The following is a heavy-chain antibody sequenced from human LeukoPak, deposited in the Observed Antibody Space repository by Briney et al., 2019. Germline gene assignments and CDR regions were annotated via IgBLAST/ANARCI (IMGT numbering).Heavy chain of an antibody. CDR2: ISYDGSNK. CDR3: AKDSSGYYRNFDY. CDR1: GFTFSSYG. D-gene: IGHD3-22*01. J-gene: IGHJ4*02. Sequence: RPGRSLRLSCAASGFTFSSYGMHWVRQAPGKGLEWVAVISYDGSNKYYADSVKGRFTISRDNSKNTLYLQVNSLRAEDTAVYYCAKDSSGYYRNFDYWGQGTLVTVSS. V-gene: IGHV3-30*18.